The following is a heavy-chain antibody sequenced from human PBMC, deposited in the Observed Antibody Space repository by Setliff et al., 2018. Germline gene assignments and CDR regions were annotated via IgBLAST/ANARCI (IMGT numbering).Heavy chain of an antibody. Sequence: NPSETLSLTCSVSGGSVSRHYWSWMRQTPEKGLTWIGYISNTGTTNYNPSLRSRVTISIDTSKNQFSLEVKSVTAADMAVYYCVRGPHRSDYDFWSGYSPSYDYYMDVWGKGTAVTVSS. J-gene: IGHJ6*03. CDR1: GGSVSRHY. CDR3: VRGPHRSDYDFWSGYSPSYDYYMDV. V-gene: IGHV4-59*02. CDR2: ISNTGTT. D-gene: IGHD3-3*01.